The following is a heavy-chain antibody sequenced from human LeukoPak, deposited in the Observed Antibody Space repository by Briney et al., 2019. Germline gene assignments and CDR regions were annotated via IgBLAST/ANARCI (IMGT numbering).Heavy chain of an antibody. D-gene: IGHD3-3*02. CDR1: GFTFSSYA. CDR3: ARQGTPLAVSRLGLNNWFDP. V-gene: IGHV3-30-3*01. J-gene: IGHJ5*02. CDR2: ISYDGSNK. Sequence: GGSLRLSCAASGFTFSSYAMHWVRQAPGKGLEWVAVISYDGSNKYYADSVKGRFTISRDNSKNTLYLQMNSLRAEDTAVYYCARQGTPLAVSRLGLNNWFDPWGQGTLVTVSS.